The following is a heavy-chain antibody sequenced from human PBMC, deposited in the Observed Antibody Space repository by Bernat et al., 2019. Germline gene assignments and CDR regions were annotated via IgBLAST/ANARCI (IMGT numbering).Heavy chain of an antibody. Sequence: QVQLQESGPGLVKPSQTLSLTCTVSGGSISSGGYYWSWIRQLPGKGLKWIGYISYSGSTYYNPSLESRVTISVDTSKNQFSLKLSSVTAADTAVYYCERTYCGGDCYSYFDYWGQGTLVTVSS. D-gene: IGHD2-21*02. CDR2: ISYSGST. CDR3: ERTYCGGDCYSYFDY. J-gene: IGHJ4*02. CDR1: GGSISSGGYY. V-gene: IGHV4-31*03.